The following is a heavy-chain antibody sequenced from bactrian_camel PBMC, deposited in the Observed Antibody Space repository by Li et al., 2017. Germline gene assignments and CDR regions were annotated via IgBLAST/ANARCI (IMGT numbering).Heavy chain of an antibody. Sequence: HVQLVESGGGSVQAGGSLTLSCKATGYTSDHYCMAWFRQTPGKQREGVAAIDHTGRSRSATYAPFVRGRFTISKDNAKNTLYLQMDNLQPEDTAVYYCAARPVNTRACVAGGRYEFGYWGQGTQVTVS. CDR2: IDHTGRSRSA. CDR3: AARPVNTRACVAGGRYEFGY. D-gene: IGHD1*01. V-gene: IGHV3S61*01. J-gene: IGHJ4*01. CDR1: GYTSDHYC.